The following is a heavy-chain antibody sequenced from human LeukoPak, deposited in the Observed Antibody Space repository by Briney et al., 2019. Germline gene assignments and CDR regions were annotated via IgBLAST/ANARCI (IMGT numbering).Heavy chain of an antibody. CDR2: IHPNTGNP. Sequence: ASVKVSCKAFGYTFTSYGISWVRQAPGQGLEWMGWIHPNTGNPTYAQGFTGRFVFSLDTSVGTTYLQISSLKAEDTAVYYCARAYQSLGGLSLPDHWGQGTLVTVSS. CDR3: ARAYQSLGGLSLPDH. V-gene: IGHV7-4-1*02. D-gene: IGHD3-16*02. J-gene: IGHJ5*02. CDR1: GYTFTSYG.